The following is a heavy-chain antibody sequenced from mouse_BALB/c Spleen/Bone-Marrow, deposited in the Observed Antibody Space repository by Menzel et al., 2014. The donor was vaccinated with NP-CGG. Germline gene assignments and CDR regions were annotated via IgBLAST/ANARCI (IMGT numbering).Heavy chain of an antibody. V-gene: IGHV1-69*02. J-gene: IGHJ4*01. D-gene: IGHD2-3*01. CDR3: ARALGDGYYYAMDY. Sequence: QVQLKDSGAELVKPGAPVKLSCKASGYTFTSYWMNWVKQRLGRGLEWIGRIDPSDSETHYNQKFKDKATLTVDKSSSTAYIQLSSLTSEDSAVYYCARALGDGYYYAMDYWGQGTSVTVSS. CDR1: GYTFTSYW. CDR2: IDPSDSET.